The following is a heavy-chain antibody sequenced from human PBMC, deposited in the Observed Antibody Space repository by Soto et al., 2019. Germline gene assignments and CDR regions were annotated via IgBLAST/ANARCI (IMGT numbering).Heavy chain of an antibody. D-gene: IGHD2-15*01. CDR2: IYWDDVQ. CDR1: GFSLSTSGVG. Sequence: QITLKESGPALVKPTQTLTLACTISGFSLSTSGVGVGWIRQPPGKALEWLALIYWDDVQRYSPSLKTRLTITKDSARHQVVLTLTNMDPVDTATYYCAHSPCSGGTCCLFDYWGQGTLVTVSS. CDR3: AHSPCSGGTCCLFDY. J-gene: IGHJ4*02. V-gene: IGHV2-5*02.